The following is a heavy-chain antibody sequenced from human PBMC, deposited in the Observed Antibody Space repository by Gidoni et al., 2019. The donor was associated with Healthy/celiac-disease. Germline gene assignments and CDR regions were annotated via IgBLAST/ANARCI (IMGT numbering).Heavy chain of an antibody. J-gene: IGHJ4*02. D-gene: IGHD2-21*01. CDR3: ARTYCGGDCYLGGFDY. V-gene: IGHV3-11*01. CDR2: ISSSGSNI. Sequence: QVQLVESGGGLVKPGGSLSLSCAASGFTFSDYYMSWIRQAQGKGLGWVSFISSSGSNIYYADSVKGRFTISRDNAKNSLYLQMNSLRAEDTAVYYCARTYCGGDCYLGGFDYWGQGTLVTVSS. CDR1: GFTFSDYY.